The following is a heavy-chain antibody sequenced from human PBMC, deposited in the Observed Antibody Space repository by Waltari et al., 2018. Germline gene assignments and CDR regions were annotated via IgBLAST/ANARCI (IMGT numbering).Heavy chain of an antibody. J-gene: IGHJ6*03. CDR1: GGSISSYY. D-gene: IGHD6-13*01. V-gene: IGHV4-4*07. CDR3: ARDSSNWSSYYYYYMDV. CDR2: IYTSGTT. Sequence: QVQLQESGPGLVTPSETLSLTCTVSGGSISSYYWSWIRQPAGKGLEWIGRIYTSGTTNYNPSLKSRVTMSEDTSKNQFFLRLSSVTAADTAVYYCARDSSNWSSYYYYYMDVWGKGTTVTVSS.